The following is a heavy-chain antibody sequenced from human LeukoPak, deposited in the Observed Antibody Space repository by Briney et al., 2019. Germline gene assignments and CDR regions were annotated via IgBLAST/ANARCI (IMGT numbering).Heavy chain of an antibody. V-gene: IGHV4-31*03. CDR1: GGSISSGGYY. CDR2: IYYSGST. Sequence: NPSETLSLTCIVSGGSISSGGYYWSWIRQHPGKGLEWIGYIYYSGSTYYNPSLKSRVTISVDTSKNQFSLKLSSVTAADTAVYYCARVYDSSGRDAFDIWGQGTMVTVSS. J-gene: IGHJ3*02. CDR3: ARVYDSSGRDAFDI. D-gene: IGHD3-22*01.